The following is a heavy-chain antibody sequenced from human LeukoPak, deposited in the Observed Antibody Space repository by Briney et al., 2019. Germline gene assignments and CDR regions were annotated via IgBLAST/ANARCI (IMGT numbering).Heavy chain of an antibody. D-gene: IGHD2/OR15-2a*01. V-gene: IGHV3-74*01. CDR3: VSFYETY. J-gene: IGHJ4*02. CDR1: GNYW. CDR2: INSDGSWT. Sequence: SGGSLRLSCVASGNYWMHWVRQAPGKGLVWVSRINSDGSWTSYADSVKGRFTISKDNAKNTVYLQMNSLRAEDTAVYYCVSFYETYWGRGTLVTVSS.